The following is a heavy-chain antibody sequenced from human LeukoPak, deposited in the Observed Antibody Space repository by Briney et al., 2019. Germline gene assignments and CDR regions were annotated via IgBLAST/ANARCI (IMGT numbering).Heavy chain of an antibody. CDR1: GGSISSYY. V-gene: IGHV4-59*01. CDR3: ARVRMPAAATGYFDL. D-gene: IGHD2-15*01. Sequence: SETLSLTCTVSGGSISSYYWSWIRQPPGKGLEWIGYIYYSGSTNYNPSLKSRVTISVDTSKNQFSLKLSSVTAADTAVYYCARVRMPAAATGYFDLWGRGTLVTVSS. CDR2: IYYSGST. J-gene: IGHJ2*01.